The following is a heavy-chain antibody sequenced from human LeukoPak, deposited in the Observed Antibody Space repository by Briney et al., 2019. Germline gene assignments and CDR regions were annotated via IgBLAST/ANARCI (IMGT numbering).Heavy chain of an antibody. J-gene: IGHJ1*01. Sequence: GSLRLSCTTSGFTFSDYAMSWVRQTPGKGLEWVGFIRSKAYGGTTEYAASVKGRFTISRDDSKSIAYLQMNSLKTEDTAVYYCTRVYYYDSSGYYAYFQHWGQGTLVTVSS. CDR3: TRVYYYDSSGYYAYFQH. CDR1: GFTFSDYA. D-gene: IGHD3-22*01. CDR2: IRSKAYGGTT. V-gene: IGHV3-49*04.